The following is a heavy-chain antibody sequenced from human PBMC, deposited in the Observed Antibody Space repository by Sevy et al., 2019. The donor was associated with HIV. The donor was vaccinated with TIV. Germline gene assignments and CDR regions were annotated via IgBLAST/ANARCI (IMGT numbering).Heavy chain of an antibody. Sequence: ASVKVSCKASGYTFTDYSMHWVRQAPGQGLEWMGCINPNSGGTNYAQKFQGRVTMTRDTSISTAYMELSSLRSDGTAVYYCARVWNSDYYDSTGPNWFDPWGQGTLVTVSS. CDR1: GYTFTDYS. J-gene: IGHJ5*02. D-gene: IGHD3-22*01. CDR2: INPNSGGT. V-gene: IGHV1-2*02. CDR3: ARVWNSDYYDSTGPNWFDP.